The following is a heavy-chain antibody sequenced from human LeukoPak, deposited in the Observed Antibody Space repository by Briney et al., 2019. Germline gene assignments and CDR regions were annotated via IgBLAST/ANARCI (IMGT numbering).Heavy chain of an antibody. Sequence: SETLSLTCAVYGGSFSGYYWSWIRQPPGKGLELIGEINHSGSTNYNPSLKSRVTISVDTSKNQFSLKLSSVTAADTAVYYCARGPRYYYGSGSYMDVWGKGTTVTVSS. CDR2: INHSGST. V-gene: IGHV4-34*01. J-gene: IGHJ6*04. CDR3: ARGPRYYYGSGSYMDV. D-gene: IGHD3-10*01. CDR1: GGSFSGYY.